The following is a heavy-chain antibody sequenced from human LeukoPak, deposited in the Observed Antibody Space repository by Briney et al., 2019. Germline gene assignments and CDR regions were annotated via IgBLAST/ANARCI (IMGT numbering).Heavy chain of an antibody. Sequence: PGGSLRLSCAASGFTFDDYAMHSVRQAPGKGLEWVSLISGDGGSTYYADSVKGRFTISRDSSKNSLYLQMNSLRTEDTALYYCAKDMYSGSSHDAFDIWGQGTMVTVSS. CDR3: AKDMYSGSSHDAFDI. D-gene: IGHD1-26*01. CDR1: GFTFDDYA. J-gene: IGHJ3*02. CDR2: ISGDGGST. V-gene: IGHV3-43*02.